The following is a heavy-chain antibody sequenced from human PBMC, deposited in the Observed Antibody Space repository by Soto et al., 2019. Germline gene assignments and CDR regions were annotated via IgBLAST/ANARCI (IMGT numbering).Heavy chain of an antibody. CDR1: GFTFGSYS. CDR3: ARDPRKRYYDILTGYYSWRPAENDY. D-gene: IGHD3-9*01. Sequence: EVQLVESGGGLVKPGGSLRLSCAASGFTFGSYSMNWVRQAPGKGLEWVSSISSSSSYIYYADSVKGRFTISRDNAKNSLYLQMNSLRAEDTAVYYCARDPRKRYYDILTGYYSWRPAENDYWGQGTLVTVSS. V-gene: IGHV3-21*01. J-gene: IGHJ4*02. CDR2: ISSSSSYI.